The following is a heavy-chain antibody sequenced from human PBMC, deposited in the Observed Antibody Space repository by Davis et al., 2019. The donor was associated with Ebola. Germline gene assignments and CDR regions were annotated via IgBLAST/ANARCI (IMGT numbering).Heavy chain of an antibody. CDR3: ARAQFPTTSDH. Sequence: AASVKVSCKVSADTLTEFSMHWVRQAPGKGLEWMGSFNREDGETIYAQKFQGRVIMTSDTATTTAYMEVGSLRSDDTAVYYCARAQFPTTSDHWGQGTLVTVSS. D-gene: IGHD1-1*01. CDR1: ADTLTEFS. V-gene: IGHV1-24*01. CDR2: FNREDGET. J-gene: IGHJ4*02.